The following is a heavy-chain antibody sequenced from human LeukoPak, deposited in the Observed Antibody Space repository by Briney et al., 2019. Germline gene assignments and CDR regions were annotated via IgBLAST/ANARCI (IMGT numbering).Heavy chain of an antibody. D-gene: IGHD2-2*01. Sequence: PSGTLSLTCAVSGGSISSSNWWSWVRQPPGKGLEWIGEIYHSGSTSYNPSLKSRVTISVDTSKNQFSLKLSSVTAADTAVYYCARLGLRGYCSSTSCRSLHYYYYMDVWGKGTTVTISS. V-gene: IGHV4-4*02. CDR2: IYHSGST. CDR3: ARLGLRGYCSSTSCRSLHYYYYMDV. J-gene: IGHJ6*03. CDR1: GGSISSSNW.